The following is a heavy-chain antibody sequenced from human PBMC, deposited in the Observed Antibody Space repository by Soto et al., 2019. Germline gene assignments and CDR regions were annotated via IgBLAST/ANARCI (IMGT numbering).Heavy chain of an antibody. J-gene: IGHJ4*02. V-gene: IGHV4-30-2*01. CDR1: GGSISSGGYS. Sequence: QLQLQESGSRLVKPSQTLSLTCDVSGGSISSGGYSGSWIGQPPGEGLEWIGYIYHRGTTDYNPSLESPVTMSLDRSKNQTSLRPASVTAADTAVYYCARFSLHATNLYYSASWGQGTLVTGPS. CDR3: ARFSLHATNLYYSAS. CDR2: IYHRGTT. D-gene: IGHD1-1*01.